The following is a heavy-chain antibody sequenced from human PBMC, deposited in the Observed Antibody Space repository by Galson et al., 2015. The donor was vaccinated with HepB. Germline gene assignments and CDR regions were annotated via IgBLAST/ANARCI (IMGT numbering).Heavy chain of an antibody. J-gene: IGHJ3*01. D-gene: IGHD3-10*01. Sequence: SLRLSCAASGFTFSSYRMNWVRQAPGKGLEWVSYISGRGSTLIYADSLKGRFAISRDNAKNSLYLQMNSLRAEDTAVYYCARGLRVNALDVWGQGTMVTVSS. V-gene: IGHV3-48*01. CDR3: ARGLRVNALDV. CDR2: ISGRGSTL. CDR1: GFTFSSYR.